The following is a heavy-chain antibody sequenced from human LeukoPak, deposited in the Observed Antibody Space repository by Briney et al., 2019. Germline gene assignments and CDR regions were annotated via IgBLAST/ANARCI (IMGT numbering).Heavy chain of an antibody. V-gene: IGHV4-39*07. CDR2: TYYSGST. J-gene: IGHJ4*02. CDR1: GGSISSSSYY. Sequence: PSETLSLTCTVSGGSISSSSYYWGWIRQPPGKGLEWIGSTYYSGSTYYNPSLKSRVTISVDTSKNQFSLKLSSVSAADTAVYYCARDIPQLRPAPTGINWGQGTLVTVSS. CDR3: ARDIPQLRPAPTGIN. D-gene: IGHD1-1*01.